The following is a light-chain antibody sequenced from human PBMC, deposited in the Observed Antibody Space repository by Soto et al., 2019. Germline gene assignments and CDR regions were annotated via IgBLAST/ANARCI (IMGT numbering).Light chain of an antibody. Sequence: EVVLTQSPGTLSLSPGERDTLSCRASQSVTNNQFAWFRQKPGQAPRLLIWGVSNRATGIPDRFSRSGSGTDFTLTISRLEPGEFVVFYLYQYGSTPAEFGQGTKVDIK. J-gene: IGKJ1*01. V-gene: IGKV3-20*01. CDR3: YQYGSTPAE. CDR1: QSVTNNQ. CDR2: GVS.